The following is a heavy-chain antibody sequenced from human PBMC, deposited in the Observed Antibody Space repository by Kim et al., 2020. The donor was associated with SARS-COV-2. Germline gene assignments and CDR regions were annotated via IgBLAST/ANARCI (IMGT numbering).Heavy chain of an antibody. CDR1: GGSISSGGYY. Sequence: SETLSLTCTVSGGSISSGGYYWSWIRQHPGKGLEWIGYIYYSGSTYYNPSLKSRVTISVDTSKNQFSLKLSSVTAADTAVYYCATGGYCSSTSCSGFDYWGQGTLVTVSS. J-gene: IGHJ4*02. CDR2: IYYSGST. D-gene: IGHD2-2*01. CDR3: ATGGYCSSTSCSGFDY. V-gene: IGHV4-31*03.